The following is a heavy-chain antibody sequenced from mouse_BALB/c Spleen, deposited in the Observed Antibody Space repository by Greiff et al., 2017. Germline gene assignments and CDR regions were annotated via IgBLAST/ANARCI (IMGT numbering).Heavy chain of an antibody. J-gene: IGHJ4*01. V-gene: IGHV5-6-5*01. D-gene: IGHD2-3*01. CDR2: ISSGGST. Sequence: EVKLVESGGGLVKPGGSLKLSCAASGFTFSSYAMSWVRQTPEQRLEWVASISSGGSTYYPDSVKGRFTISRDNARNILYLQMSSLRSEDTAMYYCARGDGYYAMDYGGQGTAVTVSS. CDR1: GFTFSSYA. CDR3: ARGDGYYAMDY.